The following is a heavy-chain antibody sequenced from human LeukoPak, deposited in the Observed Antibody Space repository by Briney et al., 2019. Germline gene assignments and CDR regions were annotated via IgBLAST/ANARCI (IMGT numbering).Heavy chain of an antibody. CDR1: GFTFSSYS. CDR3: ARGHIVVVPAAKMAVDY. V-gene: IGHV3-21*01. CDR2: ISSSSSYI. J-gene: IGHJ4*02. D-gene: IGHD2-2*01. Sequence: GGSLRLSCAASGFTFSSYSMNWVRQAPGKGLEWVSSISSSSSYIYYADSVKGRFTISRDNAKNSLYLQMNSLRAEDTAVYYCARGHIVVVPAAKMAVDYWGQGTLVTVSS.